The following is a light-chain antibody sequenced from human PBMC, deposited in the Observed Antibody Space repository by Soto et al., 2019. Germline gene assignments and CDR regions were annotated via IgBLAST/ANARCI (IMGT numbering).Light chain of an antibody. CDR2: EGN. CDR3: CSYAGSSTFVV. J-gene: IGLJ2*01. V-gene: IGLV2-23*03. CDR1: SSDVGSYNF. Sequence: QSALTQPVSVSGSPGQSITISCAGTSSDVGSYNFVSWYQQHPGKAPKLMIYEGNKRPSGVSNRFSGSKSGNTASLTISGLQAADEADYYCCSYAGSSTFVVFGGGTKVTVL.